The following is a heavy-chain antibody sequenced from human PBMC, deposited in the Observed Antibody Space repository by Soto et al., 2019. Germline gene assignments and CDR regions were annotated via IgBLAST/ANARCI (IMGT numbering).Heavy chain of an antibody. D-gene: IGHD4-17*01. CDR1: GGSISSGGYS. Sequence: QLQLQESGSGLVKPSQTLSLTCAVSGGSISSGGYSWSWIRQPPGKGLEWIGYIYHSGSTYYNPSLKSRVTISVDRSKNQFSLKLSSVTAADTAVYYCAGADDYGDYGPCAFDIWGQGTMVTVSS. CDR2: IYHSGST. V-gene: IGHV4-30-2*01. J-gene: IGHJ3*02. CDR3: AGADDYGDYGPCAFDI.